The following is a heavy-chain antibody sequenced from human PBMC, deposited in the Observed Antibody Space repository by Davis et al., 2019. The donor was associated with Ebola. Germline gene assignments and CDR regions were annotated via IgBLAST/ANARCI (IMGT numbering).Heavy chain of an antibody. D-gene: IGHD5-18*01. J-gene: IGHJ4*02. CDR2: INHSGST. CDR1: GYSISSGYY. CDR3: ARASTRGYSYGAPDY. V-gene: IGHV4-38-2*02. Sequence: MPSETLSLTCTVSGYSISSGYYWGWIRQPPGKGLEWIGEINHSGSTNYNPSLKSRVTISVDTSKNQFSLKLSSVNAADTAVYYCARASTRGYSYGAPDYWGQGTLVTVSS.